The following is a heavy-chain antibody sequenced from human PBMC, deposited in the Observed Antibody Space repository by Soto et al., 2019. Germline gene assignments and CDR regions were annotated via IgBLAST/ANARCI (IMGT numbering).Heavy chain of an antibody. J-gene: IGHJ5*02. CDR1: GFSFDSYW. Sequence: EVQLVESGGGLVQPGGSLRLSCAASGFSFDSYWMHWVRQAPGQGPMWVSRIDYDGTTTNYADSVKGRFTISRDNAKSTLYLQMNSLRPEDTAVYYCAGRLIEAPEWFDPWGPGTLVTVSS. D-gene: IGHD6-6*01. CDR2: IDYDGTTT. V-gene: IGHV3-74*01. CDR3: AGRLIEAPEWFDP.